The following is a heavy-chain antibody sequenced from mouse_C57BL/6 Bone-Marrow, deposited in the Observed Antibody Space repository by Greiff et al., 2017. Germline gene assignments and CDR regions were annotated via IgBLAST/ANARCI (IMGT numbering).Heavy chain of an antibody. CDR2: IHPSDSDP. Sequence: QVQLQQPGAELVKPGASVKVSCKASGYTFTSYWMHWVKQRPGQGLEWIGRIHPSDSDPNYNQKFKGKATLTVDKSSSPAYMQLSSLTSEDSAVYYCAPSIYYCSTGFAYWSLGTLVTVSA. CDR3: APSIYYCSTGFAY. J-gene: IGHJ3*01. V-gene: IGHV1-74*01. D-gene: IGHD1-1*01. CDR1: GYTFTSYW.